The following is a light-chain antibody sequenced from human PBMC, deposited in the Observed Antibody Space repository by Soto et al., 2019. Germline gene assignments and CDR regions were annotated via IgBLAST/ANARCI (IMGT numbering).Light chain of an antibody. J-gene: IGLJ1*01. V-gene: IGLV2-8*01. Sequence: QSALTQPPSASGSPGQSVTISCTGSSSDVGHSNFVSWYQQHPGKGPKLIICEVSKRPSGVPDRFSGSKSGNTASLSVSGLQDEDEADYFCNAQADNGKHVFGTGTKVTVL. CDR2: EVS. CDR3: NAQADNGKHV. CDR1: SSDVGHSNF.